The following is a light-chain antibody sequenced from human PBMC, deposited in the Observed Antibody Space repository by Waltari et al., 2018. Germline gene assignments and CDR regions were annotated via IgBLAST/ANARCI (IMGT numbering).Light chain of an antibody. CDR1: QSGLSRCDNKNY. V-gene: IGKV4-1*01. Sequence: DIVMTQSQDAPAVSLGEKATINCKFSQSGLSRCDNKNYLAWHQQKPGQSPKLLISWASTLESGVPDRVSGSGSATDFTLTISSLQAEDVAVYYCQQHYSDPLTFGGGTKVEIK. CDR2: WAS. CDR3: QQHYSDPLT. J-gene: IGKJ4*01.